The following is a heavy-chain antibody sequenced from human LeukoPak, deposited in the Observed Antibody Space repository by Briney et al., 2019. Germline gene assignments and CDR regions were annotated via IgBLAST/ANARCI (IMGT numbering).Heavy chain of an antibody. CDR3: AILPGYSSGWYEVNY. CDR1: GFTFSSCA. V-gene: IGHV3-23*01. D-gene: IGHD6-13*01. CDR2: ITGSVVST. J-gene: IGHJ4*02. Sequence: GGSLRLSCAASGFTFSSCAMSWVRQAPGKGLEWVSAITGSVVSTYYADSVKGRFTISRDNSKNTLYLQMNSLRAEDTAVYYCAILPGYSSGWYEVNYWGQGTLVTVPS.